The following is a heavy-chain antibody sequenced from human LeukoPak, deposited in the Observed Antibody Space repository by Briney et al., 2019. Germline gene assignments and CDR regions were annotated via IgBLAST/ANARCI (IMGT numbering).Heavy chain of an antibody. CDR3: ARGRGVLLWFGEGLYYFDY. CDR1: GGSFSGYY. CDR2: INHSGST. Sequence: PSETLSLTCAVYGGSFSGYYWSWIRQPPGKGLEWTGEINHSGSTNYNPSLKSRVTISVDTSKNQFSLKLSSVTAADTAVYYCARGRGVLLWFGEGLYYFDYWGQGTLVTVSS. V-gene: IGHV4-34*01. J-gene: IGHJ4*02. D-gene: IGHD3-10*01.